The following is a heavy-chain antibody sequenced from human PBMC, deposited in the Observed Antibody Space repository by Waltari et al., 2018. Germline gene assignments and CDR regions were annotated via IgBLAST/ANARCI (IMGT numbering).Heavy chain of an antibody. CDR3: ARGRWSYYYDSCGYYYDY. CDR1: GGSFSGYY. J-gene: IGHJ4*02. CDR2: INHSGST. V-gene: IGHV4-34*01. Sequence: QVQLQQWGAGLLKPSETLSLTCAVYGGSFSGYYWSWIRQPPGKGLEWIGEINHSGSTNYNPSLKSRVTISVDTSKNQFSLKLSSVTAADTAVYYCARGRWSYYYDSCGYYYDYWGQGTLVTVSS. D-gene: IGHD3-22*01.